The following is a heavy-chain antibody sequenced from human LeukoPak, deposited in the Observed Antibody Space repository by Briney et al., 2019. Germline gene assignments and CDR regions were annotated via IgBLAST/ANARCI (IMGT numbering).Heavy chain of an antibody. Sequence: SVKVSCKASGGTFSSYAISWVRQAPGQGLEWMGGIIPIFGTANYAQKFQGRVTITADESTSTAYMELSSPRSEDTAVYYCAREWVACSSTSCFGSAFDIWGQGTMVTVSS. CDR1: GGTFSSYA. CDR3: AREWVACSSTSCFGSAFDI. D-gene: IGHD2-2*01. V-gene: IGHV1-69*13. CDR2: IIPIFGTA. J-gene: IGHJ3*02.